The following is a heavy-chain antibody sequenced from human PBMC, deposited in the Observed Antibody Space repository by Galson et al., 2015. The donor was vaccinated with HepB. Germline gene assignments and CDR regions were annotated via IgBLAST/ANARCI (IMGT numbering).Heavy chain of an antibody. Sequence: SVKVSCKASGGTFSSYAISWVRQAPGQGLEWMGRIIPILGIANYAQKFQGRVTITADKSTSTAYMELNSLRSEGTAVYYCAAGYCSGGSCYFRPYYYYGMGVWGQGTTVTVSS. V-gene: IGHV1-69*04. CDR2: IIPILGIA. J-gene: IGHJ6*02. D-gene: IGHD2-15*01. CDR1: GGTFSSYA. CDR3: AAGYCSGGSCYFRPYYYYGMGV.